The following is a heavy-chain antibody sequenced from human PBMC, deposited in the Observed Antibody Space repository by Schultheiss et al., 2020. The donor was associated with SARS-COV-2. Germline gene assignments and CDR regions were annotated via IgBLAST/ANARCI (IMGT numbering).Heavy chain of an antibody. D-gene: IGHD3-22*01. J-gene: IGHJ4*02. CDR1: GFTFSSYG. CDR2: IKQDGSEK. V-gene: IGHV3-7*01. Sequence: GGSLRLSCAASGFTFSSYGMHWVRQAPGKGLEWVANIKQDGSEKYYVDSVKGRFTISRDNAKNTLYLQMNSLRAEDTAVYYCARAMYYYDSSGYYYDTGFDYWGQGTLVTVSS. CDR3: ARAMYYYDSSGYYYDTGFDY.